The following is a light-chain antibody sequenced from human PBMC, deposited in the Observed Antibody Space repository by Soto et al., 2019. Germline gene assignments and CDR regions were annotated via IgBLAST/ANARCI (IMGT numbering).Light chain of an antibody. V-gene: IGKV3-11*01. CDR1: QIFSSTS. CDR3: QQRSNWPQIT. Sequence: EVVLTQSPGTLSLSPGERATLSCRAIQIFSSTSLAWYQQKPGQAPRLLIYGASNRATGVPARFSGSGSGTDFTLTISSLEPEDFAVYYCQQRSNWPQITFGQGTRLEI. CDR2: GAS. J-gene: IGKJ5*01.